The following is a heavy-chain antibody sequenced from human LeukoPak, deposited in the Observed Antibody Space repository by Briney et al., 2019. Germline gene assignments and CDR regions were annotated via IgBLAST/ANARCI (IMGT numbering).Heavy chain of an antibody. D-gene: IGHD6-19*01. J-gene: IGHJ3*02. CDR1: GGSISSYY. CDR2: IYYNGST. Sequence: SETLSLTCTVSGGSISSYYWSWIRQPPGKGLEWIGYIYYNGSTNYNPSLKSRVTISVDTPKNQFSLKLSSVTPEDTAVYYCARETIYGYSSGRDAFDIWGQGTMVTVSS. CDR3: ARETIYGYSSGRDAFDI. V-gene: IGHV4-59*12.